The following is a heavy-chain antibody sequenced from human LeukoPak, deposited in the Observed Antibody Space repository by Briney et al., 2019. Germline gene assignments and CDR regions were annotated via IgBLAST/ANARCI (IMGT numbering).Heavy chain of an antibody. J-gene: IGHJ4*02. CDR2: IKEDGSAK. V-gene: IGHV3-7*04. D-gene: IGHD5-12*01. Sequence: PGGSLRSPRTASGFTFSRYWMTWVRQAPGKGLEWVANIKEDGSAKYYVDSMKGRFTISRDNAKNSLYLQINSLRAEDTAVYYCARDSPGYGGYSYWGQGTLVTVSS. CDR3: ARDSPGYGGYSY. CDR1: GFTFSRYW.